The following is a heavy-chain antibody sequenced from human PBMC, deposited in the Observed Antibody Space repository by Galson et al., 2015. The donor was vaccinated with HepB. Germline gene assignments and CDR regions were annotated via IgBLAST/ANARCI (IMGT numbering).Heavy chain of an antibody. D-gene: IGHD3-22*01. J-gene: IGHJ4*02. V-gene: IGHV1-18*01. CDR3: ARADYYDSSGHYLFDY. Sequence: APGQGLGWMGWISAYNGNTNYAPRLQGRVTMTTDTSTRTAYMELRSLRSDDTAVYYCARADYYDSSGHYLFDYWGQGTLVTVSS. CDR2: ISAYNGNT.